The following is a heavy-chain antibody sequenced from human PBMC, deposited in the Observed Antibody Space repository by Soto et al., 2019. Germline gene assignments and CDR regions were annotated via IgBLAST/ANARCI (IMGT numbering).Heavy chain of an antibody. V-gene: IGHV1-18*04. CDR2: INPNSGGT. J-gene: IGHJ5*02. CDR1: GYTFTSYG. CDR3: ARDSCSGGSCLFWFDP. D-gene: IGHD2-15*01. Sequence: QVQLVQSGAEVKKPGASVKVSCKASGYTFTSYGISWVRQAPGQGLEWMGWINPNSGGTNYAQKFQGRVTITADESTSTAYMELSSLRSEDTAVYYCARDSCSGGSCLFWFDPWGQGTLVTVSS.